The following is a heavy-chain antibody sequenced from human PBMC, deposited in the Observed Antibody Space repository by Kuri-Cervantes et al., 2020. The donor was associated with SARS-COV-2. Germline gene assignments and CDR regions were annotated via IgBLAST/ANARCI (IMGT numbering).Heavy chain of an antibody. CDR2: IGSSSSNI. D-gene: IGHD3-10*01. Sequence: GGSLRLSCAASGFTFSGYSMNWVRQAPGKGLEWVSYIGSSSSNIYYADSMKGRFTISRDNAKNSLSLQMNSLRAEDTAVYYCARERDYSGYYGMDVWGKGTTVTVSS. CDR1: GFTFSGYS. CDR3: ARERDYSGYYGMDV. J-gene: IGHJ6*04. V-gene: IGHV3-48*01.